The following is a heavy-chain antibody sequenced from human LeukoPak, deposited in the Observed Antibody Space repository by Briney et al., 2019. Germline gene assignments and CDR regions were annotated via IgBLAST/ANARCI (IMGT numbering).Heavy chain of an antibody. Sequence: VKVSCKASGGTFSSHAISWVRQAPGQGLEWMGGIIPIFGTANYAQKFQGRVTITADESTSTAYMELSSLRSEDTAVYYCAREKATYYFDYWGQGTLVTVSS. CDR2: IIPIFGTA. CDR1: GGTFSSHA. J-gene: IGHJ4*02. D-gene: IGHD5-24*01. CDR3: AREKATYYFDY. V-gene: IGHV1-69*01.